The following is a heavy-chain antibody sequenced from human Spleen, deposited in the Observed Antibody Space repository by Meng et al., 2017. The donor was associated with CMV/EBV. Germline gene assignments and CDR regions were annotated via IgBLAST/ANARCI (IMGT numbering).Heavy chain of an antibody. Sequence: ASVKVSCKASGYMFTGFYMHWVRQAPGQGLEWMGWINPNIGDTNYAQKLQGRVTMTTDTSTSTAYMELRSLRSDDTAVYYCARASREYSSSLRRSGWSHFDYWGQGTLVTVSS. CDR3: ARASREYSSSLRRSGWSHFDY. CDR1: GYMFTGFY. D-gene: IGHD6-6*01. V-gene: IGHV1-2*02. J-gene: IGHJ4*02. CDR2: INPNIGDT.